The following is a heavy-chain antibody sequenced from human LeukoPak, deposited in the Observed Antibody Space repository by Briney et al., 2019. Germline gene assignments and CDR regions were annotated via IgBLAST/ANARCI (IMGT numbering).Heavy chain of an antibody. CDR3: ARDRDSSSWYGEIDY. V-gene: IGHV4-59*01. Sequence: SETLSLTCTVSGVSMSSYYWSWIRQPPGKGLEWIGYIYYSGSTNYNPSLKSRVTMSVDTSKNQFSLQLSSVTAADTAVYYCARDRDSSSWYGEIDYWGQGTLVTVSS. J-gene: IGHJ4*02. CDR1: GVSMSSYY. CDR2: IYYSGST. D-gene: IGHD3-22*01.